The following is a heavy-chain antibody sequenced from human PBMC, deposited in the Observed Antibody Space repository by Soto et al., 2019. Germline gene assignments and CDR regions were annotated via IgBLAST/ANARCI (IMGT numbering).Heavy chain of an antibody. D-gene: IGHD3-9*01. Sequence: QVQLVESGGGVVQPGKSLRLSCAASGFAFSTYGVHWVRQAPGKGLEWVALISYDGDDKYYVDSVKGRFTISRDNSKNTLYLQMNSLRAEDTALYYCAKEAGLVRFFDWLSNGLDVWGQGTAVTVS. V-gene: IGHV3-30*18. CDR3: AKEAGLVRFFDWLSNGLDV. CDR2: ISYDGDDK. CDR1: GFAFSTYG. J-gene: IGHJ6*02.